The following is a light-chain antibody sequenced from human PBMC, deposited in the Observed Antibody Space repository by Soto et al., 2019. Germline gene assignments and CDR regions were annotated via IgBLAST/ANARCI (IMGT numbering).Light chain of an antibody. CDR2: AAS. CDR3: QQLNSYPPT. Sequence: DIQLTQSPSFLSASVGDRVTVTCRASQGISYYLAWYQQKPGRAPKLLIYAASTLQSGVTSRFSGSGSGTEFTLTISSLQPEDFAIYYCQQLNSYPPTFGGGTNVEIK. CDR1: QGISYY. V-gene: IGKV1-9*01. J-gene: IGKJ4*01.